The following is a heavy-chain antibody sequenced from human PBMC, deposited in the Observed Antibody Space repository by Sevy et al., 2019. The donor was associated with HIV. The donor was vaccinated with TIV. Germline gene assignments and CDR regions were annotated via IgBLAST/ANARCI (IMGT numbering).Heavy chain of an antibody. J-gene: IGHJ4*02. D-gene: IGHD3-10*02. CDR3: TKESLRGTYIRGDFDH. CDR2: ISYDGSSQ. Sequence: GGSLILSCSAFGFTFQTFGMHWVRHAPGKGPEWLPVISYDGSSQNYADSVKGRFTISRDNSKNLLFLQMNSLIPKDTAVYFCTKESLRGTYIRGDFDHWGQGTLVTVSS. CDR1: GFTFQTFG. V-gene: IGHV3-30*18.